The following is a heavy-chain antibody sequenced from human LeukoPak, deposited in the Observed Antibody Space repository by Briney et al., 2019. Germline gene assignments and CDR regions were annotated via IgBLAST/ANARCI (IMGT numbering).Heavy chain of an antibody. J-gene: IGHJ6*02. D-gene: IGHD5-12*01. CDR2: ISYDGSNK. CDR1: GFTFSSYG. V-gene: IGHV3-30*03. CDR3: AADMDILTTIGWDYYYYGMDV. Sequence: PGRSLRLSCAASGFTFSSYGMHWVRQAPGKGLEWVAVISYDGSNKYYADSVKGRFTISRDNSKNTLYLQMNSLRAEDTAVYYCAADMDILTTIGWDYYYYGMDVWGQGTTVTVSS.